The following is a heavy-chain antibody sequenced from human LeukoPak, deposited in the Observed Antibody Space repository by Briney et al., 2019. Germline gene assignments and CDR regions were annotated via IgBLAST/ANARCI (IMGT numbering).Heavy chain of an antibody. J-gene: IGHJ5*02. CDR2: ISAYNGNT. Sequence: ASVKVSCNASGYTFTSFGISWVRQAPGQGLEWMGWISAYNGNTNYAQKLQGRVTMTTDTSTSTAYMELRSLGSDDTAVYYCARDNDYYYGSGSYSPQFDPWGQGTPVTVSS. CDR3: ARDNDYYYGSGSYSPQFDP. D-gene: IGHD3-10*01. CDR1: GYTFTSFG. V-gene: IGHV1-18*01.